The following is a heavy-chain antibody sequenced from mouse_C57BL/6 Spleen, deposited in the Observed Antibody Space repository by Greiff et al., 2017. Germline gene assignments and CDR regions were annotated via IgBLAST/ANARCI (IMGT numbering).Heavy chain of an antibody. Sequence: VQLQQSGAELVKPGASVKMSCKASGYTFTTYPIEWMKQNHGKSLEWIGNFHPYNDDTKYNEKFKGKATLTVEKSSSTFYLELSRLTSDDSAVYYCARGPDWDGDWYFDVWGTGTTVTVSS. CDR3: ARGPDWDGDWYFDV. D-gene: IGHD4-1*01. V-gene: IGHV1-47*01. J-gene: IGHJ1*03. CDR2: FHPYNDDT. CDR1: GYTFTTYP.